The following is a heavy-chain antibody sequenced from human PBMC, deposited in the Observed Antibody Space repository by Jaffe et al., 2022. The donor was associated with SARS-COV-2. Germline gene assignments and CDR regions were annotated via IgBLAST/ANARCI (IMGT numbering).Heavy chain of an antibody. Sequence: QVQLVESGGGVVQPGRSLRLSCAASGFTFSSYAMHWVRQAPGKGLEWVAVISYDGSNKYYADSVKGRFTISRDNSKNTLYLQMNSLRAEDTAVYYCARDSHYGMDVWGQGTTVTVSS. CDR1: GFTFSSYA. J-gene: IGHJ6*02. V-gene: IGHV3-30-3*01. CDR2: ISYDGSNK. CDR3: ARDSHYGMDV.